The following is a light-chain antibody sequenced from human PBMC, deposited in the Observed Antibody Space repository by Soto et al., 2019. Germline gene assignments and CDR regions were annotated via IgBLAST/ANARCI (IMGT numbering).Light chain of an antibody. CDR2: DAS. CDR3: QQRSNWPGT. J-gene: IGKJ3*01. Sequence: VLTQSPASLSLSPGERATLSCRASQSVSSYLAWYQQKPGQAPRLLIYDASNRATGIPARFSGSGSGTDFTLTISSLEPEDFAVYYCQQRSNWPGTFGPGTKVDIK. CDR1: QSVSSY. V-gene: IGKV3-11*01.